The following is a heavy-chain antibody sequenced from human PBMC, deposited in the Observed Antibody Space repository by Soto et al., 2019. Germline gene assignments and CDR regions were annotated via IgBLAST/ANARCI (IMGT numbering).Heavy chain of an antibody. Sequence: QVQLVQSGAEVKKPGSSVKVSCKASGGTFSSYAISWVRQAPGQGLEWMGGIIPIFGTANYAQKFQGRVTPLDGEAHTHQRTHGRVSLTAEANPRTKPMGRCAARSERTRVYFSARAQRGGGSYYYGMDVWGQGTTVTVSS. D-gene: IGHD3-10*01. V-gene: IGHV1-69*01. J-gene: IGHJ6*02. CDR2: IIPIFGTA. CDR3: PMGRCAARSERTRVYFSARAQRGGGSYYYGMDV. CDR1: GGTFSSYA.